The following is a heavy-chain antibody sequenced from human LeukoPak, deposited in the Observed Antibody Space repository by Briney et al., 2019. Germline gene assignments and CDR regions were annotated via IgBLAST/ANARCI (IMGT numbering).Heavy chain of an antibody. CDR2: IFHSGST. Sequence: SETLSLTCAVSGGSISSNNWWSWVRQPPGKGLEWIGEIFHSGSTNYNPSLKSRVTMSVDTSKNQFSLKLSSVTAADTAVYYCASGGRYYYDSSGYYWGGDYFDYWGQGTLVTVSS. CDR3: ASGGRYYYDSSGYYWGGDYFDY. V-gene: IGHV4-4*02. J-gene: IGHJ4*02. CDR1: GGSISSNNW. D-gene: IGHD3-22*01.